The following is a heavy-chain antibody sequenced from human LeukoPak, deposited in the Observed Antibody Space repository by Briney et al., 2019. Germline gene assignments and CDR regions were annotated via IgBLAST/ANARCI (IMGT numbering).Heavy chain of an antibody. CDR1: GFTFSSYG. V-gene: IGHV3-30*02. CDR3: AKEVHPYDSGTYYFDY. D-gene: IGHD3-10*01. Sequence: GGSLRLSCVGSGFTFSSYGMHWVRQAAGKGLEWVAFIRHDGSNEYYAYSVKGRFTVSRDNSKNTLFLQMNSLRVEEMAVYYCAKEVHPYDSGTYYFDYWGRGTLVTVS. J-gene: IGHJ4*02. CDR2: IRHDGSNE.